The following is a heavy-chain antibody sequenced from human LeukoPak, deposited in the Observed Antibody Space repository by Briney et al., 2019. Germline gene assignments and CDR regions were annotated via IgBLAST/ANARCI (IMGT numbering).Heavy chain of an antibody. J-gene: IGHJ4*02. D-gene: IGHD3/OR15-3a*01. V-gene: IGHV4-59*11. CDR2: IYYSGST. CDR1: GGSISSHY. Sequence: PSETLSLTCTVSGGSISSHYWSWIRQPPGKGLEWVGYIYYSGSTNYNPSLKSRVTISVDTSKDQFSLNLTSVTAADTAVYYCARVGASGLGYWGQGTLVTVSS. CDR3: ARVGASGLGY.